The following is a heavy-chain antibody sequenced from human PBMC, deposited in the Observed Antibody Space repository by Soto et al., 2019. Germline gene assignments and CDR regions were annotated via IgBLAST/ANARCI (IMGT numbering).Heavy chain of an antibody. CDR1: GFSLSTSGVG. V-gene: IGHV2-5*02. J-gene: IGHJ5*02. D-gene: IGHD6-6*01. Sequence: SGPTLVKPTQTLTLTCTFSGFSLSTSGVGVGWIRQPPGKALEWLALIYWDDDKRYSPSLKSRLTITKDTSKNQVVLTMTNTDPVDTATYYCAHEYVEQLGNWFDPWGQGTLVTVSS. CDR3: AHEYVEQLGNWFDP. CDR2: IYWDDDK.